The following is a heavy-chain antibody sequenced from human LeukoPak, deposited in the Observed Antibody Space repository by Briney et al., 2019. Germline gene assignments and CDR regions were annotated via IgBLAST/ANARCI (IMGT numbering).Heavy chain of an antibody. V-gene: IGHV4-59*08. CDR2: IYYSGST. D-gene: IGHD5-12*01. CDR3: ARSGGIVATTRSGRSYYYGMDV. Sequence: PSETLSLTCTVSGGSISSYYWSWIRQPPGKGLEWIGYIYYSGSTNYNPSLKSRVTISVDTSKNQFSLKLSSVTAADTAVYYCARSGGIVATTRSGRSYYYGMDVWGQGTTVTDSS. J-gene: IGHJ6*02. CDR1: GGSISSYY.